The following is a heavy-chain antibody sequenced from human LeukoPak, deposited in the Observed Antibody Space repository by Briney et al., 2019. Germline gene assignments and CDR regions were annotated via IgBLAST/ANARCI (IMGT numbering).Heavy chain of an antibody. CDR2: IYTSGSTNY. Sequence: SETLSLTCTVSGDSINDYYWSWIRQPAGKGLEWIGRIYTSGSTNYNYNPSLKSRVTMSVDTSKRQFSLKVSSVTAADTAVYYCARGYGSATKEAFDIWGQGTMVTVSS. V-gene: IGHV4-4*07. CDR1: GDSINDYY. CDR3: ARGYGSATKEAFDI. D-gene: IGHD3-10*01. J-gene: IGHJ3*02.